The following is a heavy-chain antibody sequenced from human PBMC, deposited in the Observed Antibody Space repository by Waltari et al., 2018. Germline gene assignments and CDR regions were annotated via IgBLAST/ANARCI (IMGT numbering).Heavy chain of an antibody. CDR1: VYTFDDYT. Sequence: EVQLVESGGVVVQPGGSLRLSCASSVYTFDDYTMRWVRQAPGNGLEWVSLISWDGGSTYYADSVKGRFTISRDNSKNSLYLQMNSLRTEDTALYYCAKDIGKYDFWSGSHGEYFDYWGQGTLVTVSS. CDR2: ISWDGGST. D-gene: IGHD3-3*01. CDR3: AKDIGKYDFWSGSHGEYFDY. J-gene: IGHJ4*02. V-gene: IGHV3-43*01.